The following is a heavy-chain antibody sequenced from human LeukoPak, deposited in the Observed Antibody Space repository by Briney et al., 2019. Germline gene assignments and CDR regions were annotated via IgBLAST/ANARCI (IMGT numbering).Heavy chain of an antibody. CDR3: ARDAQYSSSKLPLGY. D-gene: IGHD6-6*01. Sequence: GGSLRLSCAASGFTFSSYSMNWVRQAPGKGLEWVSSISSSSSYIYYADSVKGRFTISRDNAKNSLYLQMNSLRAEDTAVYYCARDAQYSSSKLPLGYWGQGTLVTVSS. J-gene: IGHJ4*02. V-gene: IGHV3-21*01. CDR2: ISSSSSYI. CDR1: GFTFSSYS.